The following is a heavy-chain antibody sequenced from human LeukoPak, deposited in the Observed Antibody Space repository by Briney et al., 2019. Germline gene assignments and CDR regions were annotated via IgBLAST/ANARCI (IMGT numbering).Heavy chain of an antibody. CDR2: ISAYNGNT. V-gene: IGHV1-18*01. D-gene: IGHD3-22*01. CDR3: ARGRYYYDSSGYYFLDY. J-gene: IGHJ4*02. CDR1: GYTFTSYG. Sequence: ASVKVSCKASGYTFTSYGISWVRQAPGQGLEWMGWISAYNGNTNYAQKLQGRVTMTTDTSTSTAYMELRSLRSDDTAVYYCARGRYYYDSSGYYFLDYWGQGTLVTVSS.